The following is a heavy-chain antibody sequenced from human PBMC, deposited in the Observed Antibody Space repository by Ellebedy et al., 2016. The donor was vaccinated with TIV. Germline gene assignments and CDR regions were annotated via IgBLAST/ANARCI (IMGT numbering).Heavy chain of an antibody. CDR1: GFIFSSYW. CDR3: ARGRYYGLDV. J-gene: IGHJ6*02. Sequence: PGGSLRLSCAASGFIFSSYWMSWVRQAPGKGLIWVSRLMSDGRNTTYADSVKGRFTISRDNAKNTLYLQMHSLRAEDAAVYYCARGRYYGLDVWGQGTTVTVSS. V-gene: IGHV3-74*01. CDR2: LMSDGRNT.